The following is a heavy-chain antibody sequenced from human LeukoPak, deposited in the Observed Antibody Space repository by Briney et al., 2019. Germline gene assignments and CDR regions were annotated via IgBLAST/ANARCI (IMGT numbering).Heavy chain of an antibody. D-gene: IGHD2-15*01. CDR3: ARGGIDCSGGSCFYYFDH. V-gene: IGHV1-69*04. J-gene: IGHJ4*02. CDR1: GGTFTNYA. Sequence: SVKVSCKASGGTFTNYAINWVRQAPGQGLEWMGRIIPIVGIANYAQKFQGRVTITADKSTTTAHMELSSLRSEDTAVYYCARGGIDCSGGSCFYYFDHWGQGTLVTLSS. CDR2: IIPIVGIA.